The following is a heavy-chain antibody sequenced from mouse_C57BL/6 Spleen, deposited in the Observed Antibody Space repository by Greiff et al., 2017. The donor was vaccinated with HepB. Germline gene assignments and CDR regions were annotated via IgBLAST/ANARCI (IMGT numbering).Heavy chain of an antibody. Sequence: VQLQQSGPVLVKPGASVKMSCKASGYTFTDYYMNWVKQSHGKSLEWIGVINPYNGGTSYNQKFKGKATLTVDKSSSTAYMELHSLTSEDSAVYYCANYGRSYYFDYWGQGTTLTVSS. CDR3: ANYGRSYYFDY. J-gene: IGHJ2*01. V-gene: IGHV1-19*01. CDR1: GYTFTDYY. CDR2: INPYNGGT. D-gene: IGHD1-1*01.